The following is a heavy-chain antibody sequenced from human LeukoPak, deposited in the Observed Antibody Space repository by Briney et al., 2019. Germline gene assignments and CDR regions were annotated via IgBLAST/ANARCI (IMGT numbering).Heavy chain of an antibody. J-gene: IGHJ5*02. CDR3: ARHDGSGSFTIGSNWFDP. CDR2: IYYSGST. Sequence: PSETLSLTCTVSGGSISSSSYYWGWIRQPPGKGLEWIGSIYYSGSTYYNPSLKSRVTMSVDTSKNQFSLKLSSVTAADTAVYYCARHDGSGSFTIGSNWFDPWGQGTLVTVSS. D-gene: IGHD3-10*01. CDR1: GGSISSSSYY. V-gene: IGHV4-39*01.